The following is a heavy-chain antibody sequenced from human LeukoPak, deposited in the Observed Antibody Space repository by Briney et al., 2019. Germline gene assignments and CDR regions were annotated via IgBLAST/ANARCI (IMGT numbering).Heavy chain of an antibody. CDR1: GYTFTSCE. Sequence: ASVKVSFKACGYTFTSCEINWVRQATGQGREWVGGMNPNSGNTGYAQQFQGRVTMTRTTSISTAYMELSSLRSEDTAVYYCARGPSRSWSVVFGYWGQGTLVTVSS. CDR2: MNPNSGNT. D-gene: IGHD6-13*01. V-gene: IGHV1-8*01. J-gene: IGHJ4*02. CDR3: ARGPSRSWSVVFGY.